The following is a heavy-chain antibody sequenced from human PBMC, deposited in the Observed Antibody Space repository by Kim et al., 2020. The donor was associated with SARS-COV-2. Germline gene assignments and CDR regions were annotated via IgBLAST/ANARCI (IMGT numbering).Heavy chain of an antibody. CDR3: DRTITTQLYGMDV. D-gene: IGHD3-22*01. J-gene: IGHJ6*02. Sequence: APKFQDRVTMTADKSTSTAYMELSRLRSEDTAVYYCDRTITTQLYGMDVWGQGTTVTVSS. V-gene: IGHV1-69*02.